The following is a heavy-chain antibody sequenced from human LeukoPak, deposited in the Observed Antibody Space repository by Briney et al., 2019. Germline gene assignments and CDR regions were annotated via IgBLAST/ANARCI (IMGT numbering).Heavy chain of an antibody. V-gene: IGHV3-23*01. D-gene: IGHD2-2*01. Sequence: QPGGSLRLSCAASGFTFSTYAMSWVRQAPGKGLEWVSAVSGSGGSTYYADSVKGRFTISRDNSKNTLYLQMNGLRAEDTAVYYCAKGKYQLLNSFDYWGQGTLVTVSS. CDR2: VSGSGGST. CDR3: AKGKYQLLNSFDY. J-gene: IGHJ4*02. CDR1: GFTFSTYA.